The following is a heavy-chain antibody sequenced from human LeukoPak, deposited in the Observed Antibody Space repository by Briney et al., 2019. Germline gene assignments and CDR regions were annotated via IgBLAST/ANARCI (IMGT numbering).Heavy chain of an antibody. CDR3: ARVPGGYCSSTSCVDY. V-gene: IGHV1-2*06. CDR1: GDAFTGFY. D-gene: IGHD2-2*03. Sequence: ASVKVSCKASGDAFTGFYIHWVRQAPGQGLEWLGRLNPNSGVTNYAQKFQGRVTITRDTSISTAYMELSRLRSDDTAVYYCARVPGGYCSSTSCVDYWGQGTLVTVSS. CDR2: LNPNSGVT. J-gene: IGHJ4*02.